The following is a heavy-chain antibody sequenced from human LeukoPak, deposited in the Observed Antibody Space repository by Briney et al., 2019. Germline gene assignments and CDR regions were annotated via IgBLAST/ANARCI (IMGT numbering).Heavy chain of an antibody. D-gene: IGHD3-10*01. V-gene: IGHV3-48*03. Sequence: PGGSLRLSCAASGFTFSSYEMNWVRQAPGKGLEWVSYISSSGSAIYYADSVKGRFTISRDNSKNTLYLQMNSLRAEDTAVYYCAKDKGFGELLPYYYMDVWGKGTTVTISS. CDR3: AKDKGFGELLPYYYMDV. CDR2: ISSSGSAI. J-gene: IGHJ6*03. CDR1: GFTFSSYE.